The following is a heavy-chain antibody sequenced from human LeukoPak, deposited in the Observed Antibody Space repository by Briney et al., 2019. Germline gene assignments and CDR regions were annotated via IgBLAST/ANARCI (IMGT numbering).Heavy chain of an antibody. CDR1: GFTVSNNY. V-gene: IGHV3-53*01. CDR2: SYSDSNT. Sequence: PGESLTLSCTASGFTVSNNYMSWIRQPPGKGLEWVSISYSDSNTNYAHSLKGRFTISRDTSQTTLSLQMNSLRAEDTAVYYCVRKNRDYNAAFDIWGQGTVVTVSS. CDR3: VRKNRDYNAAFDI. J-gene: IGHJ3*02. D-gene: IGHD4-11*01.